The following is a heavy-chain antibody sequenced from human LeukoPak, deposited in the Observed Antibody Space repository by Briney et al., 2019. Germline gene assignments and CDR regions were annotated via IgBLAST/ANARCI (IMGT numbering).Heavy chain of an antibody. CDR3: ARSTDLAYCGGDCYRFDY. Sequence: SETLSLTCTVSGDSISSLYWSWIRQPPGKGLEYIGYVHYSGATNYNPSLQSRVFISMDTSKNQYSLRLNSVTAADTAVYYCARSTDLAYCGGDCYRFDYWGQGTLVTVSS. CDR2: VHYSGAT. CDR1: GDSISSLY. J-gene: IGHJ4*02. D-gene: IGHD2-21*02. V-gene: IGHV4-59*11.